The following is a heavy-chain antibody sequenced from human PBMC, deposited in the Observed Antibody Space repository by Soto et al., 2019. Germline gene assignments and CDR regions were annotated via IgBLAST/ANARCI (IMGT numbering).Heavy chain of an antibody. J-gene: IGHJ4*02. Sequence: PGGSLRLSCAASGFTFSNYGMHWVRQAPGKGLEWVAVIWDDGNQKYYVDSVKGRFTISRDNSKNTLYLQMNSLRAEDTAVYYCTKANRYCSGANCFTFDYWGLGTLVTVSS. V-gene: IGHV3-33*06. CDR1: GFTFSNYG. CDR2: IWDDGNQK. CDR3: TKANRYCSGANCFTFDY. D-gene: IGHD2-15*01.